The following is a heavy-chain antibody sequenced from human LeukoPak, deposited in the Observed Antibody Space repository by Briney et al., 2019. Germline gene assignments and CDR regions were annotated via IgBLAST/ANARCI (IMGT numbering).Heavy chain of an antibody. CDR3: ARPYYDILTGLRY. CDR1: GFTFSSYA. CDR2: ISYDGSNK. D-gene: IGHD3-9*01. V-gene: IGHV3-30-3*01. Sequence: PGRSLRLSCAASGFTFSSYAMHWVRQAPGKGLEWVAVISYDGSNKYYADSVKGRFTISRDNSKNTLYLQMNSLRAEDTAAYYCARPYYDILTGLRYWGQGTLVTVSS. J-gene: IGHJ4*02.